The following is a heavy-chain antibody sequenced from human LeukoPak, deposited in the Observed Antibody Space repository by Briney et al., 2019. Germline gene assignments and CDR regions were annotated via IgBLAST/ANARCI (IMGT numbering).Heavy chain of an antibody. V-gene: IGHV3-23*01. CDR1: GFTFSSYA. D-gene: IGHD3-22*01. CDR2: ISGSGGST. J-gene: IGHJ4*02. Sequence: GGSLRLSCAVSGFTFSSYAMSWVRQAPGKGLEWVSAISGSGGSTYYADSVKGRFTISRDNSKNTLYLQMNSLRAEDTAVYYCAKDSMIVVVYYFDYWGQGTLVTVSS. CDR3: AKDSMIVVVYYFDY.